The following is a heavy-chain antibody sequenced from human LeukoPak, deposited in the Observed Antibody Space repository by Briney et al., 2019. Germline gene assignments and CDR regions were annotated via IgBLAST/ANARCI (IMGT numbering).Heavy chain of an antibody. Sequence: SETLSLTCAVYGGSFSGYYWSWIRQPPGKGLEWIGEINHSGSTNYNPSLKSRVTISVDTSKNQFSLKLSSVTAADTAVYYCARYPGGYSGYEPYFDYWGQGTLVTVSS. J-gene: IGHJ4*02. CDR3: ARYPGGYSGYEPYFDY. CDR2: INHSGST. CDR1: GGSFSGYY. D-gene: IGHD5-12*01. V-gene: IGHV4-34*01.